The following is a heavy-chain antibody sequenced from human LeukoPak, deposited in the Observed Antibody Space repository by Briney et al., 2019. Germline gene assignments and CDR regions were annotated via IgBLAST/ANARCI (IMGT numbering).Heavy chain of an antibody. V-gene: IGHV6-1*01. Sequence: SQTLSLTYAISGDSVSNNSAAWNWIRQSPSRGLEWLGRTYYRSKWYNDYAVSVKSQITINADTFKNQFSLQLSSMTPEDTGVYYCARGSGTVDYWGQGTLVTVSS. D-gene: IGHD6-13*01. CDR1: GDSVSNNSAA. J-gene: IGHJ4*02. CDR3: ARGSGTVDY. CDR2: TYYRSKWYN.